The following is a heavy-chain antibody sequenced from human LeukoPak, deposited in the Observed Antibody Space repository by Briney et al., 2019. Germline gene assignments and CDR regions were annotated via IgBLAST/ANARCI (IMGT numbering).Heavy chain of an antibody. CDR3: ATSESQTKFDF. CDR1: GYSFTSYW. CDR2: IYPGDSDT. D-gene: IGHD1/OR15-1a*01. Sequence: GESLKISCKGSGYSFTSYWIGWVRQMPGKGLEWMGIIYPGDSDTRYSPSFQGQVTISADKSISTAYLQWTSLKASDSAMYYCATSESQTKFDFWGQGTLVTASS. J-gene: IGHJ4*02. V-gene: IGHV5-51*01.